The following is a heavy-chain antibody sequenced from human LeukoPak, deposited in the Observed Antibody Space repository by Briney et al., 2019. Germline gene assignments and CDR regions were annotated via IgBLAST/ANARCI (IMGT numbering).Heavy chain of an antibody. CDR2: IYYSGST. D-gene: IGHD6-19*01. CDR1: GGSISSSSYY. V-gene: IGHV4-39*07. CDR3: ARERGSSGHGGYYYYYGMDV. Sequence: SETLSLTCTVSGGSISSSSYYWGWIRQPPGKGLEWIGSIYYSGSTYYNPSLKSRVTISVDTSKNQFSLKLSSVTAADTAVYYCARERGSSGHGGYYYYYGMDVWGQGTTVTVSS. J-gene: IGHJ6*02.